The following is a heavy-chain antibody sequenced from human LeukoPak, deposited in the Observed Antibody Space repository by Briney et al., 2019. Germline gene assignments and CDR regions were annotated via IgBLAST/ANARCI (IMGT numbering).Heavy chain of an antibody. J-gene: IGHJ4*02. CDR1: GGTFSSYA. CDR2: IIPIFGTA. V-gene: IGHV1-69*05. D-gene: IGHD1-26*01. Sequence: SVKVSFKASGGTFSSYAISWVRQAPGQGLEWMGRIIPIFGTANYAQKFQGRVTITTDESTSTAYMELSSLRSEDTAVYYCARALVGATITSPFDYWGQGTLVTVSS. CDR3: ARALVGATITSPFDY.